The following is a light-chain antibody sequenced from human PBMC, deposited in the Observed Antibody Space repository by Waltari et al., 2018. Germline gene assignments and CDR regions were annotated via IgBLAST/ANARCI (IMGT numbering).Light chain of an antibody. CDR3: QQSDSTSWT. J-gene: IGKJ1*01. Sequence: DIQMTQSPSSLSASVGDRVTITCRASQSFSGFISWYQCKPGKAPKLLIFGASSLQSGVPSRFIGSGYGTDFTLSITSLQPEDFATYYCQQSDSTSWTFGPGTKVEI. CDR1: QSFSGF. CDR2: GAS. V-gene: IGKV1-39*01.